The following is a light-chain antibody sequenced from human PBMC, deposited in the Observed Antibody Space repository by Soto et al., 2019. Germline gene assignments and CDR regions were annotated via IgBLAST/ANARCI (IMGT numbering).Light chain of an antibody. CDR2: GNS. Sequence: QSALTQPPSVSGAPGQRVTISCTGSSSNIGAGYYVHWYQQLPGTAPKLLIYGNSNRPSGVPDRFSGSKSGTSASLAITGLQAEDEADYYCQSYDSSLSGFYVFGTGTKLTVL. J-gene: IGLJ1*01. V-gene: IGLV1-40*01. CDR1: SSNIGAGYY. CDR3: QSYDSSLSGFYV.